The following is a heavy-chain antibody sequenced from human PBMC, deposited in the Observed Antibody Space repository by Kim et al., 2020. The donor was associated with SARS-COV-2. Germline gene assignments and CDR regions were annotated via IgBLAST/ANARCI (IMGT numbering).Heavy chain of an antibody. CDR3: ARDLIAVAAPAAFDI. CDR1: GFTVSSNY. D-gene: IGHD6-19*01. CDR2: IYSGGST. V-gene: IGHV3-53*01. J-gene: IGHJ3*02. Sequence: GGSLRLSCAASGFTVSSNYMSWVRQAPGKGLEWVSVIYSGGSTYYADSVKGRFTISRDNSKNTLYLQMNSLRAEDTAVYYCARDLIAVAAPAAFDIWGQGTMVTVSS.